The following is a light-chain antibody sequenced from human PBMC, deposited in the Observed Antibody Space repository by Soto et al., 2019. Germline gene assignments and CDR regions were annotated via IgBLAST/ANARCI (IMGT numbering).Light chain of an antibody. V-gene: IGLV1-51*02. CDR2: ENN. J-gene: IGLJ1*01. CDR1: SSNLGINF. CDR3: ATWDGSLSVGV. Sequence: QSVLTQPPSVSAAPEQKVTISCSGGSSNLGINFVSWYQQFPGGVPKLLIYENNKRPSGIPDRFSGAKSVTSATLDITGLQAGDEADYYCATWDGSLSVGVFGGGTKLTVL.